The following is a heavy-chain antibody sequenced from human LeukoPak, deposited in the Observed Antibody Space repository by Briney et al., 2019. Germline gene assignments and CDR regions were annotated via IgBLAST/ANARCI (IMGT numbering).Heavy chain of an antibody. CDR2: INHSGST. V-gene: IGHV4-38-2*02. CDR1: GYSISSGYY. CDR3: ARVTGDLLDY. Sequence: PSETLSLTCTVSGYSISSGYYWGWIRQPPGKGLEWIGSINHSGSTYYNPSLKSRVTISVDTSKNQFSLKLSSVTAADTAVYYCARVTGDLLDYWGQGTLVTVSS. D-gene: IGHD7-27*01. J-gene: IGHJ4*02.